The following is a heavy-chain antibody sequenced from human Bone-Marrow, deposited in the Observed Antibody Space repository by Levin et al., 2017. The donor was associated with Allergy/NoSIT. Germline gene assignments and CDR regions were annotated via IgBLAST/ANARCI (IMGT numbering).Heavy chain of an antibody. J-gene: IGHJ4*02. V-gene: IGHV4-59*01. CDR2: VFYSGRT. D-gene: IGHD3-10*01. CDR1: GGSMIPSF. Sequence: PSQTLSLTCHVSGGSMIPSFWSWIRQPPGRGLEWIGYVFYSGRTHYSSSLKSRVTISIDDSTNQFSLKLNSVTAADTAIYYCSRDVRGIGNNRAWVGQFGGFDYWGQGALVTVSS. CDR3: SRDVRGIGNNRAWVGQFGGFDY.